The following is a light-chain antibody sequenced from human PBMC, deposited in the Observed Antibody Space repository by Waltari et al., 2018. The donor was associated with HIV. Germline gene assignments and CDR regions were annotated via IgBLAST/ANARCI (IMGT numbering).Light chain of an antibody. CDR2: PIH. Sequence: SELSQDPAVSVALGQTVSITCQGDSLRTYYASWYLQKPGQAPVLVISPIHNRPSGIPDRFSGSSSGNTASLTITGAQAEDEGDYYCNSRDRAGHHVVFGGGTKLTVL. V-gene: IGLV3-19*01. CDR1: SLRTYY. J-gene: IGLJ3*02. CDR3: NSRDRAGHHVV.